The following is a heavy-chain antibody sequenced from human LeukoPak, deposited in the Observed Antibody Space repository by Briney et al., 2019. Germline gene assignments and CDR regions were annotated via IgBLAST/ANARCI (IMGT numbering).Heavy chain of an antibody. CDR2: ISGSGDST. D-gene: IGHD3-10*02. Sequence: GGSLRLSCAASGFTFSNYAMSWVRQAPGKGLEWVSDISGSGDSTNYADSVKGRFTISRDNAKNSLYLQMNSLRAEDTAVYYCAELGITMIGGVWGKGTTVTIPS. CDR1: GFTFSNYA. J-gene: IGHJ6*04. V-gene: IGHV3-23*01. CDR3: AELGITMIGGV.